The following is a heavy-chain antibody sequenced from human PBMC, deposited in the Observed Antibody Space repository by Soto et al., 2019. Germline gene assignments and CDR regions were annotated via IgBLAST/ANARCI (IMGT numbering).Heavy chain of an antibody. CDR3: ARGVKYGAYSRWFDP. CDR1: GSTFTSYD. V-gene: IGHV1-8*01. CDR2: MNPNSGDT. J-gene: IGHJ5*02. Sequence: QVQLVQSGAEVKKPGASVKVSCEASGSTFTSYDINWVRQATGQGLEYLGWMNPNSGDTAYVQKFQGRLTMTWVTSITTAYMELSGLRSEDTALYFCARGVKYGAYSRWFDPWGQGTLVTVSS. D-gene: IGHD4-17*01.